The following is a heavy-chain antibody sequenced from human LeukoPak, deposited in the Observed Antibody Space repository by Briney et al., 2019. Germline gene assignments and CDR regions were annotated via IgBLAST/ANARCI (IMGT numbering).Heavy chain of an antibody. CDR2: IYHSGST. CDR1: GGSISSGGYS. J-gene: IGHJ4*02. Sequence: SQTLSLTCAVSGGSISSGGYSWSWIRQPPGKGLEWIVYIYHSGSTYYNPSLKSRVTISVDRSKNQFSLKLSSVTAADTAVYYCARVRDGYNFPLVYFDYWGQGTLVTVSS. CDR3: ARVRDGYNFPLVYFDY. D-gene: IGHD5-24*01. V-gene: IGHV4-30-2*01.